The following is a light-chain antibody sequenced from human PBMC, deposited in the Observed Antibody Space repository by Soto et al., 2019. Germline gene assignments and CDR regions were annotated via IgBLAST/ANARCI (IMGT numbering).Light chain of an antibody. V-gene: IGKV1-5*01. CDR2: DAS. J-gene: IGKJ1*01. Sequence: DIQMTPSPSTLSASVGDRVTITCRASQSISSWLAWYQQKPGKAPKLLIYDASSLESGVPSRFSSSGSGKEFALTISSMQPDDFATYYCQQYNSIWATCGQGTKVEIK. CDR3: QQYNSIWAT. CDR1: QSISSW.